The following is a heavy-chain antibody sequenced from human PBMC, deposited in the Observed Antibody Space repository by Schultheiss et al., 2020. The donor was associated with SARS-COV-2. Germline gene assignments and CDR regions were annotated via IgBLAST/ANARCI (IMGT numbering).Heavy chain of an antibody. CDR3: ARVIAARLGRARGDYYYYYYGMDV. V-gene: IGHV2-70*18. CDR2: IDWDDDK. Sequence: TLSLTCTVSGGSISSYYWSWIRQPPGKALEWLALIDWDDDKYYSTSLKTRLTISNDTSKNQVVLTMTNMDPVDTATYYCARVIAARLGRARGDYYYYYYGMDVWGQGTTVTVSS. D-gene: IGHD6-6*01. J-gene: IGHJ6*02. CDR1: GGSISSYY.